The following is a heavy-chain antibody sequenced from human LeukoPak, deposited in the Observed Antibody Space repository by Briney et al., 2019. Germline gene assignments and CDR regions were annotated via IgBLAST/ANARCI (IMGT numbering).Heavy chain of an antibody. D-gene: IGHD4-17*01. V-gene: IGHV4-59*08. J-gene: IGHJ4*02. Sequence: PSETLSLTCTVSDGSITNYYRTWVRQPPGKGLEWFGYVYYTGSANYNPSLKSRVTILVDTSKTQFSLNLSSVTAADTAVYYCARLAPVAHSGDYLGYFDYWGQGALVTVSS. CDR1: DGSITNYY. CDR3: ARLAPVAHSGDYLGYFDY. CDR2: VYYTGSA.